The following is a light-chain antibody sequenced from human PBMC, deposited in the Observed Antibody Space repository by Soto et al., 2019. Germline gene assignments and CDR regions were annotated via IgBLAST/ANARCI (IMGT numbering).Light chain of an antibody. J-gene: IGKJ1*01. CDR1: HSLNGR. CDR2: DVS. V-gene: IGKV1-5*01. Sequence: DVQMTQSPSTLSSSIGDRVTITCRASHSLNGRLAWYRQRPGHAPDLLIYDVSTLATGVPSRFSGTGSETAITLTISGLQRDEVATYYCEQDNYYSTFGPGTTVEIK. CDR3: EQDNYYST.